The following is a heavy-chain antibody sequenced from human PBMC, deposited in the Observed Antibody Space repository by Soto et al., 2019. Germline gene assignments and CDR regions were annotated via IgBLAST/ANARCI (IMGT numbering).Heavy chain of an antibody. J-gene: IGHJ5*02. Sequence: QPLSSAVAGGYSGSGGYSWSWIRQPPGKGLEWIGYIYHSGSTYYNPSLKSRVTISVDRSKNQFSLKLSSVTAADTAVYYCARVPDRWGQGTLVTVSS. CDR3: ARVPDR. V-gene: IGHV4-30-2*01. D-gene: IGHD2-2*01. CDR2: IYHSGST. CDR1: GGYSGSGGYS.